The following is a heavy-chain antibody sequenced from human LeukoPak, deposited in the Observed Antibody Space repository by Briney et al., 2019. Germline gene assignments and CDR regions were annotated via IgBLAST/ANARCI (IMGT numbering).Heavy chain of an antibody. D-gene: IGHD6-6*01. V-gene: IGHV7-4-1*02. CDR3: AREKVVSNFDY. CDR2: INTNTGNP. J-gene: IGHJ4*01. Sequence: AASVKVSCKASGYTFTSYAIHWVRQAPGQGLEWMGWINTNTGNPTYAQGFTGRFVFSLDTSVSTAYLQISSLKAADTAVYYCAREKVVSNFDYWGHGTLVTVSS. CDR1: GYTFTSYA.